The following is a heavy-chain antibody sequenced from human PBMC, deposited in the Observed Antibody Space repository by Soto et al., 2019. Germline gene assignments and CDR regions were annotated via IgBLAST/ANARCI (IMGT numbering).Heavy chain of an antibody. CDR1: GFTFSSYS. CDR2: ISSSSSYI. CDR3: ARGPFGVVVPAATFDY. J-gene: IGHJ4*02. D-gene: IGHD2-2*01. Sequence: GGSLRLSCAGSGFTFSSYSMNWVRQAPGKGLEWVSSISSSSSYIYYADSVKGRFTISRDNAKNSLYLQMNSLRAEDTAVYYCARGPFGVVVPAATFDYWGQGTLVTVSS. V-gene: IGHV3-21*01.